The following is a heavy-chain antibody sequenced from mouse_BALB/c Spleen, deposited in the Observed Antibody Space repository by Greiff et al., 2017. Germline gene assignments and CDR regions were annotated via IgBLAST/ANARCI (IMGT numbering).Heavy chain of an antibody. CDR3: ANNGPYAMDY. J-gene: IGHJ4*01. D-gene: IGHD1-1*02. Sequence: VQLQESGPELVKPGASVKISCKASGYAFTSSWMNWVKQRPGQGLEWIGRIYPGDGDTNYNGKFKGKATLTADKSSSTAYMQLSSLTSVDSAVYFCANNGPYAMDYWGQGTPVTVSA. CDR1: GYAFTSSW. V-gene: IGHV1-82*01. CDR2: IYPGDGDT.